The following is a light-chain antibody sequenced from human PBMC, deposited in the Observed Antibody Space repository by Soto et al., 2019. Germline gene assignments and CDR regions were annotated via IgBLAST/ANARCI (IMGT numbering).Light chain of an antibody. CDR1: SSDIGSYDH. J-gene: IGLJ1*01. Sequence: QSVLTQPASVSGSPGQSITISCSGTSSDIGSYDHVAWYQQFPGKSPKLIIYAVSDRPSGVSDRFSGSKPGISASLTISGLQTEDEADYYCISYNDRQSYLFGTGTKVTVL. CDR3: ISYNDRQSYL. V-gene: IGLV2-14*03. CDR2: AVS.